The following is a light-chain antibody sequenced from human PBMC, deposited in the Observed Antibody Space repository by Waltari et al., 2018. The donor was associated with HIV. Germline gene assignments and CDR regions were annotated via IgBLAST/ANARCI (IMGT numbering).Light chain of an antibody. V-gene: IGLV1-47*01. CDR3: TGWDASLSEYV. CDR1: YSNIGRDN. J-gene: IGLJ1*01. CDR2: KNI. Sequence: QSVLTQPPSASGTPGQRVTISCSGSYSNIGRDNVYWYQHLPGTAPKLLIYKNIQRPSGVPDRCSGSKSGASAYLAISGLRSEDEADYYCTGWDASLSEYVFGPGTRVTV.